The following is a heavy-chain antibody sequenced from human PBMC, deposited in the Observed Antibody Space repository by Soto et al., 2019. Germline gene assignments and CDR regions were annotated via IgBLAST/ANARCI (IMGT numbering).Heavy chain of an antibody. D-gene: IGHD3-10*01. V-gene: IGHV6-1*01. J-gene: IGHJ3*01. CDR3: ARGNALDV. Sequence: QGQLQQSGPGLVKPSQTLSLTCAISGASVSSDITSWNWIRQSPSRGLEWLGRTYYRSKWFHDYPASVKSPITINPDTSKNQFSLELNSMTTEDMAVYYCARGNALDVWGQGTVVTVSS. CDR2: TYYRSKWFH. CDR1: GASVSSDITS.